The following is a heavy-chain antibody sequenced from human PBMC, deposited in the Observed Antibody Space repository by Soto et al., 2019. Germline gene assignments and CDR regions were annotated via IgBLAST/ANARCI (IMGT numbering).Heavy chain of an antibody. CDR3: ARGDYYYDSSGYYFFGGFALRRGMDV. D-gene: IGHD3-22*01. V-gene: IGHV3-30-3*01. CDR1: GFTFSSYA. J-gene: IGHJ6*01. Sequence: QVQLVESGGGVVQPGRSLRLSCAASGFTFSSYAMHWVRQAPGKGLEWVAVISYDGSNKYYADSVKGRFTISRDNSKNTLYLQMNSLRAEDTAVYYCARGDYYYDSSGYYFFGGFALRRGMDVW. CDR2: ISYDGSNK.